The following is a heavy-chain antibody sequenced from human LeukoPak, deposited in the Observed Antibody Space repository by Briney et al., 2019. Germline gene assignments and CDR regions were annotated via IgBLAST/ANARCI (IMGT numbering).Heavy chain of an antibody. D-gene: IGHD6-13*01. Sequence: SETLSLTCTVSGGSISSYYWSWIRQPPGKGLEWIGYIYYSGSTNYNPSLKSRVTISVDTSKNQFSLKLSSLTAADTAVYYCARGTYGSSWQLEHFDYWGQGTLVTVSS. J-gene: IGHJ4*02. CDR2: IYYSGST. V-gene: IGHV4-59*01. CDR3: ARGTYGSSWQLEHFDY. CDR1: GGSISSYY.